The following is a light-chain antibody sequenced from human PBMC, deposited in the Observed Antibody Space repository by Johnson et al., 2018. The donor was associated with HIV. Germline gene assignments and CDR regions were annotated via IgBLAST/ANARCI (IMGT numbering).Light chain of an antibody. V-gene: IGLV1-51*01. CDR2: DNN. Sequence: QSVLTQPPSVSAAPGQKVTISCSGSSSNIGRNYVSWYKQLPGTAPKLLIFDNNKRPSGIPDRFSGSKSGTSATLDLTGLQTGDEADYYCGKWDSSLSAWEYVFATGTNVTVL. CDR1: SSNIGRNY. J-gene: IGLJ1*01. CDR3: GKWDSSLSAWEYV.